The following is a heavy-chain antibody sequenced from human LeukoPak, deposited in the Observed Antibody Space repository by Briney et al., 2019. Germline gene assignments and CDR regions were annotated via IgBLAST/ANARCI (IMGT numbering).Heavy chain of an antibody. Sequence: GGSLRLSCAASGFTFSSYGMHWVRQAPGKGLEWVAVITYDGNNKYYADSVKGRFTISRDNSKDTLYVQMNSLRTEDTAVYYCARGAYSSSWSFSPWGQGTLVTVFS. CDR2: ITYDGNNK. D-gene: IGHD6-13*01. CDR1: GFTFSSYG. CDR3: ARGAYSSSWSFSP. J-gene: IGHJ5*02. V-gene: IGHV3-30*19.